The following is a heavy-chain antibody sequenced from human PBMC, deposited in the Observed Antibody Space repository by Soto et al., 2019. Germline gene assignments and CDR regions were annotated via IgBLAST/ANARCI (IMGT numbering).Heavy chain of an antibody. V-gene: IGHV4-31*03. Sequence: PSETLSLTCTVSGGSISGGGYYWSWIRQHPGKGLEWIGYIYYSGSTYYNPSLKSRVTISVDTSKNQFSLKLSSVTAADTAVYYCARGSTTVTTYWFDPWGQGTLVTVSS. J-gene: IGHJ5*02. CDR1: GGSISGGGYY. CDR2: IYYSGST. D-gene: IGHD4-17*01. CDR3: ARGSTTVTTYWFDP.